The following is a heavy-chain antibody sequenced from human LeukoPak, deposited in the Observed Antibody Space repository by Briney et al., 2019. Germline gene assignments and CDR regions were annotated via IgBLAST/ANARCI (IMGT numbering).Heavy chain of an antibody. CDR2: NSYSGNT. CDR1: GGSISIYY. D-gene: IGHD6-19*01. Sequence: PETLSLTCTVSGGSISIYYWTWIRQPPGKGLEWIGYNSYSGNTNYNPSLKSRVTISVDMSKNQFSLKLSSVTAADTAVYYCARAGSGWSFDYWGQGTLVTVSS. V-gene: IGHV4-59*01. J-gene: IGHJ4*02. CDR3: ARAGSGWSFDY.